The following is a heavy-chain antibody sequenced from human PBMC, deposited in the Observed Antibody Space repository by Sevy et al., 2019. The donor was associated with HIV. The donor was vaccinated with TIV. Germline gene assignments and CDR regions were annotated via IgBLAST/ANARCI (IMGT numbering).Heavy chain of an antibody. CDR2: IKSKSDGGTT. V-gene: IGHV3-15*07. CDR3: TTAGTQLLSYGMDV. CDR1: GFTFTNAW. D-gene: IGHD3-10*01. J-gene: IGHJ6*02. Sequence: GGSLRLSCAASGFTFTNAWMNWVRQAPGKGLEWVGRIKSKSDGGTTDYAAPVKGRFTISRDDLKNTLYLQMNSLKTEDTAVYYCTTAGTQLLSYGMDVWGQGTTVTVSS.